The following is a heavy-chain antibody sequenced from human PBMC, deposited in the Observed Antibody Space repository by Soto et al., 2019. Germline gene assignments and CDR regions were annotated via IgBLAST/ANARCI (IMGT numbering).Heavy chain of an antibody. V-gene: IGHV4-4*07. CDR1: GGSIDNYY. Sequence: SETLSLTCTVTGGSIDNYYWSWIRQSAGKGLDWIGRIYKSGSSDYNPSLKSRVTMSVDTSKNQFSLNLSSVTAADTAVYYCARDIDYDFWSGYVSDGLDVWGQGTTVTVSS. D-gene: IGHD3-3*01. J-gene: IGHJ6*02. CDR2: IYKSGSS. CDR3: ARDIDYDFWSGYVSDGLDV.